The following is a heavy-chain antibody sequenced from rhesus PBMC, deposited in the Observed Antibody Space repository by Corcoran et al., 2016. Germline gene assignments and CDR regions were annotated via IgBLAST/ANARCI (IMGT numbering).Heavy chain of an antibody. V-gene: IGHV4-122*02. CDR1: GYSISSGSY. D-gene: IGHD2-15*01. CDR3: ARTESSEIFDY. J-gene: IGHJ4*01. CDR2: ITYSGRT. Sequence: QVQLQESGPGLVKPSETLSLTCAVSGYSISSGSYWSWIRQPPGKGLEWIGDITYSGRTSYHPSLRMRGTLSRDTSKNQFSLKLSSVTAADTAVYYCARTESSEIFDYWGQGVLVTVSS.